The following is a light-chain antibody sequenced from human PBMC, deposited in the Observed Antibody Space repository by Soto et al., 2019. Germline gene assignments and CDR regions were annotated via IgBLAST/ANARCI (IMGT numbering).Light chain of an antibody. CDR2: DVN. V-gene: IGLV2-14*01. CDR1: SSDVGGYNY. CDR3: SSYTSSSTVV. J-gene: IGLJ2*01. Sequence: QSVLTQPASVSGSPGQSITISCTGTSSDVGGYNYVSWYQQHPGKAPKLMIYDVNNRPSGVSSRFSGSRSGNTASLTISGLQAEDEADYHCSSYTSSSTVVFGGGTKLTVL.